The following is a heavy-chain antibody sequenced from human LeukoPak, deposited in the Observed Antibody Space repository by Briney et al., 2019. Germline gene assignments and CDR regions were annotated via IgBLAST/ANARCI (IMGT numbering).Heavy chain of an antibody. D-gene: IGHD2-21*02. V-gene: IGHV3-48*03. CDR3: ARLAYCGGDCPIDY. CDR1: GFTFSSYE. J-gene: IGHJ4*02. Sequence: AGGSLRLSCAASGFTFSSYEMNWVRQAPGKGLEWVSYISSSGSTIYYADSVKGRFTISRDNAKNSLYLQMNSLRAEDTTVYYCARLAYCGGDCPIDYWGQGTLVTVSS. CDR2: ISSSGSTI.